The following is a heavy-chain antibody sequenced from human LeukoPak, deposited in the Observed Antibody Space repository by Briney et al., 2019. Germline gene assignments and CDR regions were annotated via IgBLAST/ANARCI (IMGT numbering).Heavy chain of an antibody. V-gene: IGHV3-66*04. D-gene: IGHD6-19*01. J-gene: IGHJ4*02. Sequence: PGGSLRLSCAASGFTVSSNYMSWVRQAPGKGLEWVSVIYSGGSTYYADSVKGRFTISRDNSKNTLYLQMNSLRAEDTAVYYCARLSSGWYRTTYYFDYWGQGTLVTVSS. CDR2: IYSGGST. CDR3: ARLSSGWYRTTYYFDY. CDR1: GFTVSSNY.